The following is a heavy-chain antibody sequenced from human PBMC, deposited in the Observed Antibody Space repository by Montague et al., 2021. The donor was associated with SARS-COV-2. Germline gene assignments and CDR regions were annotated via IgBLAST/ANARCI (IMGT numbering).Heavy chain of an antibody. V-gene: IGHV3-53*01. CDR2: IYSGGST. CDR1: GFTVSSNY. Sequence: SLRLSCAASGFTVSSNYMSWVRQAPGKGLEWVSVIYSGGSTYYADSVKGRFSIPRDNSKNTLYLPMNSLRAEDTAVYYCARDVSPIGLMDVWGQGTTVTVSS. J-gene: IGHJ6*02. CDR3: ARDVSPIGLMDV.